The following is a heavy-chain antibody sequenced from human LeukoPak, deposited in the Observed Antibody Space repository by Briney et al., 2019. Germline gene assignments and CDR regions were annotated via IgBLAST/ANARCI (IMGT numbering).Heavy chain of an antibody. J-gene: IGHJ4*02. V-gene: IGHV3-64*04. Sequence: GGSLRLSCSASGFTFSSYAMHWVRQAPGKGLEYVSGISSSGGNTNYADSVKGRFTISRDNAKNSLYLQMNSLRAEDTAVYYCARGVAGTWLRGGFDYWGQGTLVTVSS. CDR1: GFTFSSYA. CDR3: ARGVAGTWLRGGFDY. D-gene: IGHD6-19*01. CDR2: ISSSGGNT.